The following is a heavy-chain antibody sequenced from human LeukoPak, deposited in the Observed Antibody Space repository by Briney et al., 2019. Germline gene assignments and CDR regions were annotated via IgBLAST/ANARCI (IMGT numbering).Heavy chain of an antibody. CDR1: GFTFSTYS. Sequence: GGSLRLSCAASGFTFSTYSMNWVRQAPGKGLEWVSSISGTSSYIYYADSVKGRFTISGDNAKNSLSLQMNSLRAEDTAVYYCAKEPPIGDFWSGYYSRSYFDYWGQGTLVTVSS. J-gene: IGHJ4*02. CDR2: ISGTSSYI. CDR3: AKEPPIGDFWSGYYSRSYFDY. V-gene: IGHV3-21*01. D-gene: IGHD3-3*01.